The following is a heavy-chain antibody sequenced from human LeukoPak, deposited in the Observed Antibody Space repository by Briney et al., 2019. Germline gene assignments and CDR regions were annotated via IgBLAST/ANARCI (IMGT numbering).Heavy chain of an antibody. Sequence: SETLSLTCTVPGGSISSYYWSWLRQPPGKGLEWIGYIYYSGSTNYNPSLKSRVTISVDTSKNQFSLKLSSVTAADTAVYYCASHGGYSYIDYWGQGTLVTVSS. CDR2: IYYSGST. CDR1: GGSISSYY. V-gene: IGHV4-59*01. D-gene: IGHD5-18*01. CDR3: ASHGGYSYIDY. J-gene: IGHJ4*02.